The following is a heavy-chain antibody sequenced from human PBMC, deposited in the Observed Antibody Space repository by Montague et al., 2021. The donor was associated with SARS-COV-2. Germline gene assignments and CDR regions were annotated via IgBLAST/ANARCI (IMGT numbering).Heavy chain of an antibody. CDR1: GVSFSGYY. CDR3: ARGRQHSNMVVVVVTGGEYYFDF. V-gene: IGHV4-34*01. D-gene: IGHD3-22*01. CDR2: INHRGST. J-gene: IGHJ4*02. Sequence: SETLSLTCTVYGVSFSGYYYGWIRQPPGKGLELIGEINHRGSTNYNPSLKSRVTISVDTSKNQFSLKMTSVTAADTAVYYCARGRQHSNMVVVVVTGGEYYFDFWGQGTLVTVSS.